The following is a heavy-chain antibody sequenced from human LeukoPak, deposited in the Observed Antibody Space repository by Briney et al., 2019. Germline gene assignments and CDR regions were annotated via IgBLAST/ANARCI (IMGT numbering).Heavy chain of an antibody. CDR1: GDSVSSNSAA. Sequence: SQTLSLTCAISGDSVSSNSAAWNWIRQSPSRGLEWLGRTYYRSKWYNDYAVSVKSRITINPDTSKNQFSLKLSSVTAADTAVYYCARTGPYYYDSSGYYYFDYWGQGTLVTVSS. CDR3: ARTGPYYYDSSGYYYFDY. J-gene: IGHJ4*02. D-gene: IGHD3-22*01. CDR2: TYYRSKWYN. V-gene: IGHV6-1*01.